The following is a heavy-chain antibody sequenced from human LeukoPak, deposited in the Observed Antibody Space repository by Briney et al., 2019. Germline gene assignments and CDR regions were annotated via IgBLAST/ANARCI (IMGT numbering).Heavy chain of an antibody. D-gene: IGHD3-10*02. CDR3: AELGITMIGGV. CDR2: ISGRGGSK. CDR1: GFTFSSYG. J-gene: IGHJ6*04. V-gene: IGHV3-23*01. Sequence: PGGSLRLSCAASGFTFSSYGVSWVRQAPGKGLEWVSAISGRGGSKYYADSVEGRFTISRDNAKNSLYLQMNSLRAEDTAVYYCAELGITMIGGVWGKGTTVTISS.